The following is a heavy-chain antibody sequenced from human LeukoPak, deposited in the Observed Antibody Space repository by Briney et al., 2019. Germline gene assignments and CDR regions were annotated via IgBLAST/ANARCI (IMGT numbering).Heavy chain of an antibody. CDR2: IYYSGTT. CDR1: GGSISSTGHY. V-gene: IGHV4-39*01. D-gene: IGHD1-1*01. J-gene: IGHJ3*02. Sequence: TSETLSLTCTVSGGSISSTGHYWGWIRQPPGKGLGWIASIYYSGTTYYNPSLRSRVTMSVDTSKNQFSLKLTSVTAADTAVYYCARHNDPGHAFDIWGQGTMVTVSS. CDR3: ARHNDPGHAFDI.